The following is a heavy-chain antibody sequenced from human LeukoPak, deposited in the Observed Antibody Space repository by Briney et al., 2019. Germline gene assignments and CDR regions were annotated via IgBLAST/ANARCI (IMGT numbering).Heavy chain of an antibody. CDR1: GFTFRSYW. V-gene: IGHV3-74*01. D-gene: IGHD3-22*01. J-gene: IGHJ4*02. Sequence: GGSLRLSCAASGFTFRSYWMHWVRQAPGKGLVWVSRINNDGSNTTYADPVKGRFTISRDNAKNSLYLQMNSLRAEDTAVYYCARDDRGYYYDSSGYTYWGQGTLVTVSS. CDR3: ARDDRGYYYDSSGYTY. CDR2: INNDGSNT.